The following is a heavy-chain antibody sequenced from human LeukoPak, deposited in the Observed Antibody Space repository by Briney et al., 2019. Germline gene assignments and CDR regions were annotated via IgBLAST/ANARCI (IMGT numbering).Heavy chain of an antibody. CDR1: GYTFTGYY. D-gene: IGHD1/OR15-1a*01. J-gene: IGHJ5*02. CDR3: ARGSPNTRGFDP. Sequence: ASVKVSCKTSGYTFTGYYMHWVRQAPGQGLEWMGWINPNSGATNYVQEFQGRVTMTRDTSISTAYMELSRLRSDDTAVYYCARGSPNTRGFDPWGQGTLVTVSS. CDR2: INPNSGAT. V-gene: IGHV1-2*02.